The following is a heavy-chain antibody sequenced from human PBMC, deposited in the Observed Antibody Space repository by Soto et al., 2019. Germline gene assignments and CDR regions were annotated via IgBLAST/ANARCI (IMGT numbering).Heavy chain of an antibody. J-gene: IGHJ4*02. CDR1: GGSISSGDYY. V-gene: IGHV4-30-4*01. CDR2: IYYSGST. D-gene: IGHD3-9*01. CDR3: ARGTGLPAYYFDY. Sequence: QVQLQESGPGLVKPSQTLSLTCTVSGGSISSGDYYWSWIRQPPGKGLEWIGYIYYSGSTYYNPSLKSRVTTPVDTSKNQFSLKLSSVTAADTAVYYCARGTGLPAYYFDYWGQGTLVTVSS.